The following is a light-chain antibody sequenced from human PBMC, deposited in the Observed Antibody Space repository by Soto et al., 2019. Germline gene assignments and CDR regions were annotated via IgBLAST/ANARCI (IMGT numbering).Light chain of an antibody. Sequence: QSVLTQSPSVSGTPGQTVTISCSGSASNIGGNHVNWYQQLPGTAPKLLVYADDQRPSGVPDRFSGSKSGTSASLAIIGLQSEDEADYYCASWDVSLNALVFGGGAKLTVL. CDR3: ASWDVSLNALV. CDR1: ASNIGGNH. J-gene: IGLJ3*02. V-gene: IGLV1-44*01. CDR2: ADD.